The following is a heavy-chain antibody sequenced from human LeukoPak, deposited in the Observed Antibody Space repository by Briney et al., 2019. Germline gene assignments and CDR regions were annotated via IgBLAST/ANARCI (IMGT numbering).Heavy chain of an antibody. CDR3: VRGDGYNFFDY. CDR2: IYIGGNT. Sequence: GGSLRLSCAASGFTVSSSYMSWVRQAPGKWLEWVSGIYIGGNTYYAESVKGRFTISRDNFENTLYLQLNSLRAEDTAVYYCVRGDGYNFFDYWGQGTLVTVSS. CDR1: GFTVSSSY. V-gene: IGHV3-53*01. D-gene: IGHD5-24*01. J-gene: IGHJ4*02.